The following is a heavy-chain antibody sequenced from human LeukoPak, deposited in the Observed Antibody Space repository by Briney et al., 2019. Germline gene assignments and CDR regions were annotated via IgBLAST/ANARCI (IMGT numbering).Heavy chain of an antibody. CDR2: IYSGGST. J-gene: IGHJ3*02. Sequence: GGSLRLSCAASGFTVSSNYMSWVRQAPGKGLEWVSVIYSGGSTYYADSVKGRFTISRDNSKNTMYLQMNSLRAEDTAVYYCARERGALAAFDIWGQGTMVTVSS. V-gene: IGHV3-53*01. CDR1: GFTVSSNY. CDR3: ARERGALAAFDI.